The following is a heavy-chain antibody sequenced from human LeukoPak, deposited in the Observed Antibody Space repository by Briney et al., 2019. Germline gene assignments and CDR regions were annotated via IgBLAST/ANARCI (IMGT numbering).Heavy chain of an antibody. CDR3: ARYIYRYYYVSGSYQQIPDHMDV. Sequence: GGSLRLSCAASGFTFSTYWMHWVRQAPGKGLVWVSRINRDASSIAYADSVQGRFTISRDNAKNSLYLQMNSLRAEDTAVYYCARYIYRYYYVSGSYQQIPDHMDVWGKGTTVTISS. V-gene: IGHV3-74*01. CDR1: GFTFSTYW. D-gene: IGHD3-10*01. J-gene: IGHJ6*03. CDR2: INRDASSI.